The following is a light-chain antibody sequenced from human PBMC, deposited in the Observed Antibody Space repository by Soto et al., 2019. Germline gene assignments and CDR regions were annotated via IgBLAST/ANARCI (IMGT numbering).Light chain of an antibody. CDR1: QSVTGSY. CDR2: GAS. V-gene: IGKV3-20*01. CDR3: QQYGRSVFT. Sequence: EIVLTQSPVTLSLSPGERATRACSASQSVTGSYLAWYQQKPGQAPRLLIYGASTRATGIPDRFSGSGSGTAFTLTISRLEPEDFAVYYCQQYGRSVFTFGNGNKVDIK. J-gene: IGKJ3*01.